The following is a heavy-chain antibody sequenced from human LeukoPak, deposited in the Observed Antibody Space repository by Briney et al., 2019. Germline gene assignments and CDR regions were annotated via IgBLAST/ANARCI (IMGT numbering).Heavy chain of an antibody. CDR1: GGTFSSYT. Sequence: GASVKVSCKASGGTFSSYTISWVRQAPGQGLEWMGIINPSGGSTSYAQKFQGRVTMTRDTSTSTVYMELSSLRSEDTAVYYCAREEERGVVAGIPIDAFDIWGQGTMVTVSS. CDR2: INPSGGST. V-gene: IGHV1-46*01. CDR3: AREEERGVVAGIPIDAFDI. J-gene: IGHJ3*02. D-gene: IGHD3-3*01.